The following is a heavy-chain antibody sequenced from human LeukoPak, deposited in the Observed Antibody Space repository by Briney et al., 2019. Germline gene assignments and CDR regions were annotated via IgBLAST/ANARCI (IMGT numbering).Heavy chain of an antibody. CDR1: GYSISSGYY. Sequence: PSETLSLTSTVSGYSISSGYYWGWVRPPPGKGLEWIASIYYSGATSYKTSLKSRLTISLDASHNQFSLKLRSVTAADTAVYYCAREDDYNAWNEYSSRDYWGRGLLVTVSS. J-gene: IGHJ4*02. CDR2: IYYSGAT. V-gene: IGHV4-38-2*02. CDR3: AREDDYNAWNEYSSRDY. D-gene: IGHD4-11*01.